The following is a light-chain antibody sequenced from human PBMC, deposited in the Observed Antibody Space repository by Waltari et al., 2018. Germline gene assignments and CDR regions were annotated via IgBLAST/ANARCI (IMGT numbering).Light chain of an antibody. CDR2: DVS. Sequence: QSALTQPRSVSGSPGQSVTISCTGTSSDVGGYNYVSWYQQHPGKAPKPMIYDVSKRPSGVPDLFSGSKSGNPASLTISGLQAEDEADYYCCSYAGSYTPVFGGGTKLTVL. V-gene: IGLV2-11*01. J-gene: IGLJ2*01. CDR3: CSYAGSYTPV. CDR1: SSDVGGYNY.